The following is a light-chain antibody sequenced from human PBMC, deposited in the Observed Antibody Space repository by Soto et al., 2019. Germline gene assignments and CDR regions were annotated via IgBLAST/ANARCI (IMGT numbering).Light chain of an antibody. CDR3: QSYDIALSASGV. CDR2: SHN. Sequence: QSVRTQPPSVSGAPGQRVTISCTGSTSNIGAGYDVHWYQQLPGAAPTLLISSHNNRPSGVPDRFFGSKSGTSASLTIIGLQAEDEADYYCQSYDIALSASGVFGGGTKVPVL. V-gene: IGLV1-40*01. CDR1: TSNIGAGYD. J-gene: IGLJ3*02.